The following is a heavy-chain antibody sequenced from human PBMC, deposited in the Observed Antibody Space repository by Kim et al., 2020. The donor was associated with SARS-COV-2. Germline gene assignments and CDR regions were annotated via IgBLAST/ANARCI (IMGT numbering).Heavy chain of an antibody. CDR1: GFTFSSYG. Sequence: GGSLRLSCAASGFTFSSYGMNWVRQAPGKGPEWISYISTGSTTINYADSVKGRFTISRDHAENSLYVQMDSLRDEDTAVYYCARDLTGGSGRYSDGMDV. D-gene: IGHD3-10*01. V-gene: IGHV3-48*02. CDR2: ISTGSTTI. J-gene: IGHJ6*01. CDR3: ARDLTGGSGRYSDGMDV.